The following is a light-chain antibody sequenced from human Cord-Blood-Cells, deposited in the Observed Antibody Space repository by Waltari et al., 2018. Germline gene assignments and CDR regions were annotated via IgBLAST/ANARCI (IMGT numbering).Light chain of an antibody. V-gene: IGLV2-23*01. CDR2: EGS. J-gene: IGLJ1*01. CDR1: SSDVGGYNL. Sequence: QSALPQPASVSGSPGQSITIPCTGTSSDVGGYNLVSWYQQHPGKAPKLMIYEGSKRPSGVSNRFSGSKSGNTASLTISGLQAEDEADYYCCSYAGSSTYVFGTGTKVTVL. CDR3: CSYAGSSTYV.